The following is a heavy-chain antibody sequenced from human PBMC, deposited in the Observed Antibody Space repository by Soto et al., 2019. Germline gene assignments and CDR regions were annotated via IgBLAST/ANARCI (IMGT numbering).Heavy chain of an antibody. Sequence: GGSLRLSCAASGFTFSTYDMHWVRQATGKGLEWVSGIGTAGDTYYPGSVKGRFTISRENAKNSLYLQMNSLRAEDTAVYYCARDVGSRNWFDPWGRGTLVTVSS. CDR1: GFTFSTYD. V-gene: IGHV3-13*01. CDR3: ARDVGSRNWFDP. D-gene: IGHD6-13*01. J-gene: IGHJ5*02. CDR2: IGTAGDT.